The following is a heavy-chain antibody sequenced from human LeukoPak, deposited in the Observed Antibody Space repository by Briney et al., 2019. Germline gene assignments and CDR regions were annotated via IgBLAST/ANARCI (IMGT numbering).Heavy chain of an antibody. D-gene: IGHD5-18*01. CDR3: ARHNRYSYGILYY. CDR2: IYYSGST. Sequence: SETLSLTCTVSGGSISGSHYYWGWTRQPPGKGLEWIGSIYYSGSTYYPSLKSRVTISVDTSKNQLSLKLSSVIAADTAVYYCARHNRYSYGILYYWGQGILVTVSS. J-gene: IGHJ4*02. CDR1: GGSISGSHYY. V-gene: IGHV4-39*01.